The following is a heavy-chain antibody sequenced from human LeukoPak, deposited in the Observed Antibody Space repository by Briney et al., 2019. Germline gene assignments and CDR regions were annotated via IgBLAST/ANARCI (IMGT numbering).Heavy chain of an antibody. CDR2: IYYSGST. J-gene: IGHJ6*03. D-gene: IGHD3-10*01. V-gene: IGHV4-39*07. CDR3: ARGGGSGNDYYYYMDV. CDR1: GGSISSSSYY. Sequence: SETLSLTCTVSGGSISSSSYYWGWIRQPPGKGLEWMGSIYYSGSTYYNPSLKSRVTISVDTSKNQYSLRLNSVTAADTAVYYCARGGGSGNDYYYYMDVWGKGTTVTVSS.